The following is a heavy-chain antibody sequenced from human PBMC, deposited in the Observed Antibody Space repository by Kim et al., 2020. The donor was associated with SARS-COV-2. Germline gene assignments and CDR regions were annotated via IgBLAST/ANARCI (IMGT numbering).Heavy chain of an antibody. J-gene: IGHJ4*01. CDR1: GGPIRSSGYY. V-gene: IGHV4-39*01. D-gene: IGHD5-18*01. CDR2: VYNSGDT. CDR3: ATGGGHTAIDRDFEN. Sequence: SETLSLTCTVSGGPIRSSGYYWGWIRQSPGKWLEWIGSVYNSGDTNYSPSLKSRVTISVDSSKNQFSLNLRYVTAADTAVYYCATGGGHTAIDRDFENWGLGNRVTVSS.